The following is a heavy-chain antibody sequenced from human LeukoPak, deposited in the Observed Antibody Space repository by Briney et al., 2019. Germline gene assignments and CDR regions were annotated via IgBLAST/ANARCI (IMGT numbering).Heavy chain of an antibody. V-gene: IGHV4-59*08. CDR1: SGSISGHY. D-gene: IGHD1-26*01. CDR3: ARHAQSPYSGSFDS. Sequence: SETLSLTCTVSSGSISGHYWSWVRQPPGKGLEWIAYIYYSGGTNYNPSLKSRVTISVDTSKNQFSLRLSSVTAADTAVYYCARHAQSPYSGSFDSWGQGTLVTVSS. J-gene: IGHJ4*02. CDR2: IYYSGGT.